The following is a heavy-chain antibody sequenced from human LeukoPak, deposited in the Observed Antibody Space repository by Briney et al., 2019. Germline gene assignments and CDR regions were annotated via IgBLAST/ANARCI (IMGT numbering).Heavy chain of an antibody. V-gene: IGHV1-69*13. CDR1: GGTFSSYA. CDR2: IIPIFGAA. Sequence: GASVKVSCKASGGTFSSYAISWVRQAPGQGLEWMGGIIPIFGAANYAQKFQGRVTITADESTSTAYMELSSLRSEDTAVYYCARQLGDYAFDIWGQGTMVTVSS. J-gene: IGHJ3*02. D-gene: IGHD7-27*01. CDR3: ARQLGDYAFDI.